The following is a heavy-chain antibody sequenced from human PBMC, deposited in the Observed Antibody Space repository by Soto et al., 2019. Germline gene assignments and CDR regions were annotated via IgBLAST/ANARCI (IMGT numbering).Heavy chain of an antibody. Sequence: GSVKVSCKASGYTFTSYDINWVRHATGQGLEWMGWMNPNSGNTGYEQKFQGSATMTRNTSISTAYMELRSLRSDDTAVYYCARDFSSGYDACDIWGQGTLVTVS. J-gene: IGHJ3*02. CDR2: MNPNSGNT. CDR3: ARDFSSGYDACDI. CDR1: GYTFTSYD. V-gene: IGHV1-8*01. D-gene: IGHD6-25*01.